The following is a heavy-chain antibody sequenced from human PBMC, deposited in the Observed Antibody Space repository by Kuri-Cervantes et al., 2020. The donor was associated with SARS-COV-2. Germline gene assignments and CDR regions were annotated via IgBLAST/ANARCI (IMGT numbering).Heavy chain of an antibody. CDR3: ARGTTPVYVSGPLWFHLDL. CDR2: IFHDGST. V-gene: IGHV4-4*02. D-gene: IGHD3-10*01. Sequence: GSLRLSCVVSGGAINTYNWWTWVRQSPGKGLQWIGEIFHDGSTKFNPSLSLRGRVTMSLDKSKNHFSLNLTSVTAADTAVYYCARGTTPVYVSGPLWFHLDLWGQGTLVTVSS. CDR1: GGAINTYNW. J-gene: IGHJ5*02.